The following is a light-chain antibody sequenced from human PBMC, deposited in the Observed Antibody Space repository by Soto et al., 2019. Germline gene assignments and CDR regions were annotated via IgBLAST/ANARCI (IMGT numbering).Light chain of an antibody. V-gene: IGLV2-14*01. CDR1: SSDVGGYNY. CDR2: EVS. Sequence: QSVLTQPASVSGSPGQSITISCTGTSSDVGGYNYVSWYQQHPGKAPKLMIYEVSNRPSGVSNRFSGSKSGNTASLTISGIQAEDEADYYCSSYTSSSSYVFGTGTKLTVI. J-gene: IGLJ1*01. CDR3: SSYTSSSSYV.